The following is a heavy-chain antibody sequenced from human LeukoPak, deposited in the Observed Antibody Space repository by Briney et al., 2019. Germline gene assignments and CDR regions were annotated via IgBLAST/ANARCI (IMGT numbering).Heavy chain of an antibody. Sequence: GGSLGLSCAASGFTFSSYWMNWVRQAPGKGLEWVANIKQDGSEKYYVDSVKGRFTISRDNAKNSLYLQMNGLRAEDTAVYYCARDPSRGHTYGYEDYWGQGTLVTVSS. CDR3: ARDPSRGHTYGYEDY. J-gene: IGHJ4*02. CDR2: IKQDGSEK. CDR1: GFTFSSYW. V-gene: IGHV3-7*01. D-gene: IGHD5-18*01.